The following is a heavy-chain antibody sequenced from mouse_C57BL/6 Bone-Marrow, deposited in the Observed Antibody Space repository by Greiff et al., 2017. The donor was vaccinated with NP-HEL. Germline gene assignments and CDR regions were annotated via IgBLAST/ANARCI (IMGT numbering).Heavy chain of an antibody. CDR3: TRAFSSIVTTSSAMDY. V-gene: IGHV5-9-1*02. CDR2: ISSGGDYI. D-gene: IGHD2-5*01. Sequence: EVKLLESGEGLVKPGGSLKLSCAASGFTFSSYAMSWVRQTPEKRLEWVAYISSGGDYIYYADTVKGRFTISRDNARNTLYLPMSSLKSVDTAMYYCTRAFSSIVTTSSAMDYWGQGTSVPVS. J-gene: IGHJ4*01. CDR1: GFTFSSYA.